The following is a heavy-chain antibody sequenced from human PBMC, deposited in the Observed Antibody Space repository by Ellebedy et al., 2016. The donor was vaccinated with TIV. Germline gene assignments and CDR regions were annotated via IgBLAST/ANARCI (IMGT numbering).Heavy chain of an antibody. CDR3: ARSGDDWFDP. CDR1: GVSIRTSRHY. Sequence: MPSETLSLTCSVFGVSIRTSRHYWAWIRQPPGKGLDWIGNIYYSGSTYYKSSLQSRITISMDMSKNQVSLELKSVTAADTAVYYCARSGDDWFDPWGQGTLVTVSS. V-gene: IGHV4-39*01. D-gene: IGHD2-21*01. J-gene: IGHJ5*02. CDR2: IYYSGST.